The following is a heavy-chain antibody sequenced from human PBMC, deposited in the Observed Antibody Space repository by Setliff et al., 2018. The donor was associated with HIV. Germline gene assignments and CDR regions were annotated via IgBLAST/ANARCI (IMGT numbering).Heavy chain of an antibody. J-gene: IGHJ4*02. D-gene: IGHD2-15*01. CDR1: GYIFISYG. Sequence: GASVKVSCKASGYIFISYGFSWVRQAPGQGLEWMGWISAYNGNTNYAQKLQGRVTMTTDTSTSTAYMELSSLRSEDTAVYYCARFIVPHRFTGGPLDYWGQGTLVTVSS. CDR2: ISAYNGNT. CDR3: ARFIVPHRFTGGPLDY. V-gene: IGHV1-18*01.